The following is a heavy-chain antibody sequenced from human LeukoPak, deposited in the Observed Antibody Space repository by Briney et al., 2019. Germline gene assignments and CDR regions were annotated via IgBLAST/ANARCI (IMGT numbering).Heavy chain of an antibody. CDR3: ARDSSSWTLND. CDR1: GGSISSTSYY. J-gene: IGHJ4*02. D-gene: IGHD6-13*01. V-gene: IGHV4-39*02. Sequence: SETLSLTCTVSGGSISSTSYYWGWIRQPPGKGLEWIGSIYYSWDTYYNPSLKSRVTISVDTSKNQFSLKLSSVTAADTAVYYCARDSSSWTLNDWGQGTLVTVSS. CDR2: IYYSWDT.